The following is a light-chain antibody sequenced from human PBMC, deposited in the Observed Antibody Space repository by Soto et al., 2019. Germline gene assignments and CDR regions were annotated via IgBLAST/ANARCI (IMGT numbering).Light chain of an antibody. V-gene: IGKV1-9*01. CDR1: QGIASY. J-gene: IGKJ2*01. CDR2: SAS. Sequence: IQLTQSPTSLSASVGERVTIPCRASQGIASYLAWYQLKPGEAPKLLIYSASTMQGGVPSRFSGRGSGTDFTLSISILQPEDFETDYSKQLYTYPYTFGQGTKLDIK. CDR3: KQLYTYPYT.